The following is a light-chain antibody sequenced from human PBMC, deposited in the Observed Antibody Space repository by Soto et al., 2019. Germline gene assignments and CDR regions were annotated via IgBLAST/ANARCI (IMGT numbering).Light chain of an antibody. J-gene: IGLJ1*01. CDR1: SSDVGGYNY. V-gene: IGLV2-8*01. Sequence: QSALTQPPSASGYPGQSVAISCTGTSSDVGGYNYVSWYQQHPGKAPKLMIYEVNKRPSGVPDRFSGSKSGNTASLTVSGLQAEDEVDYCSSYAGSSNVFGTGTKVTVL. CDR2: EVN. CDR3: SSYAGSSNV.